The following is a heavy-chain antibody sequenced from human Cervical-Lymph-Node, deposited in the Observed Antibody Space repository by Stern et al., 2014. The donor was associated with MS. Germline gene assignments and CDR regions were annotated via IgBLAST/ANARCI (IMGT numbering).Heavy chain of an antibody. V-gene: IGHV2-5*02. CDR3: TRSRSYTYGAKRAWYFDL. CDR2: SYWDEEK. J-gene: IGHJ2*01. Sequence: QITLKESGPTLVKPTQTLTLTCTFSGFSFSTGEVGVGWIRQPPGKALEWLALSYWDEEKRYSPSLQGRLTITKDTSKSQVVLTMTNMDPVDTATYYCTRSRSYTYGAKRAWYFDLWGRGTHVTVAS. CDR1: GFSFSTGEVG. D-gene: IGHD4-23*01.